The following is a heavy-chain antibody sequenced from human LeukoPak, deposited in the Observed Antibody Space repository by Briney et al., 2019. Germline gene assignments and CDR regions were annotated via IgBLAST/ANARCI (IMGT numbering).Heavy chain of an antibody. CDR3: ARDPAVLWFGELLPNWFDP. CDR1: GYPFTSYA. Sequence: ASVKVSCKASGYPFTSYAMNWVRQAPGQGLEWMGWINTNTGNPTYAQGFTGRFVFSLDTSVSTAYLQISSLKAEDTAVYYCARDPAVLWFGELLPNWFDPWGQGTLVTVSS. V-gene: IGHV7-4-1*02. D-gene: IGHD3-10*01. CDR2: INTNTGNP. J-gene: IGHJ5*02.